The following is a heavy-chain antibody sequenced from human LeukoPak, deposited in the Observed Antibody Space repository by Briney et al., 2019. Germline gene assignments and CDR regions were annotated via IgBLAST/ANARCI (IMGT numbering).Heavy chain of an antibody. V-gene: IGHV3-21*04. CDR3: AKEVVVVITAPTEAGFDY. Sequence: GGSLRLSCAASGFTFSSYSMNWVRQAPGKGLEWVSSISSSSSYIYYADSMKGRFTISRDNSKNTLHLQMNSLRAEDTAVYYCAKEVVVVITAPTEAGFDYWGQGTLVTVSS. CDR2: ISSSSSYI. D-gene: IGHD3-22*01. J-gene: IGHJ4*02. CDR1: GFTFSSYS.